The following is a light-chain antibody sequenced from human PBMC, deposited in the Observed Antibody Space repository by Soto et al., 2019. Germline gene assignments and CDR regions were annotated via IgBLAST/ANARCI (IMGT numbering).Light chain of an antibody. J-gene: IGKJ4*01. CDR3: QHYVNWPIT. Sequence: VMTQNPPNHSVTPGEGATLSCRATQGIGDTLAWYQQKPGQTPRLLIYDTSIRATGVPARFSGSRSGAEFTLTISSLQSEDFAVYYCQHYVNWPITFGGGT. CDR2: DTS. V-gene: IGKV3-15*01. CDR1: QGIGDT.